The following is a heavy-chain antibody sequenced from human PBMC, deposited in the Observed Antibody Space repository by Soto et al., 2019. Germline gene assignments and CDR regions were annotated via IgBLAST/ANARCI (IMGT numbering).Heavy chain of an antibody. CDR1: GFTFSIYW. Sequence: GGSLRLSCAASGFTFSIYWMHWLRQAPGKGLVSVSRINSDGSSTSYADSVKGRFTISRDNAKNTLYLQMNSLRAEDTAVYYCARDYYYDSSGLHYWGQGTLVTVTS. J-gene: IGHJ4*02. CDR3: ARDYYYDSSGLHY. V-gene: IGHV3-74*01. D-gene: IGHD3-22*01. CDR2: INSDGSST.